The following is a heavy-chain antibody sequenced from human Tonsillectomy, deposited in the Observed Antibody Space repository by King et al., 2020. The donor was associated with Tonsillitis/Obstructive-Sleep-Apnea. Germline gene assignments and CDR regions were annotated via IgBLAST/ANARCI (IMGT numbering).Heavy chain of an antibody. CDR1: GYSFTSYW. CDR2: IYPGDSDT. D-gene: IGHD2-21*01. Sequence: VQLVESGAEVKKPGESLKISCKGSGYSFTSYWIGWVRQMPGKGLEWMGMIYPGDSDTRYSPSFQGQVTISADKSISTAYLQWSSLKASDTAMYDCARQTAVIAMEIIASPIFDYWGQGTLVTVSS. J-gene: IGHJ4*02. V-gene: IGHV5-51*01. CDR3: ARQTAVIAMEIIASPIFDY.